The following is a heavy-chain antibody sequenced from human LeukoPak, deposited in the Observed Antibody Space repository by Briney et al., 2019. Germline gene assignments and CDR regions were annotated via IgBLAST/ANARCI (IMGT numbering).Heavy chain of an antibody. V-gene: IGHV3-7*04. CDR2: IKQDGNEK. CDR3: AREYFFGSGSYYNGY. J-gene: IGHJ4*02. Sequence: GGSLRLSCAASGFTFSSDWMTWVRQAPGKGLEWVANIKQDGNEKYYVDSVKGRFTISRDNAKNSLYLQMNSLRAEDTAVYYCAREYFFGSGSYYNGYWGQGALVTVSA. D-gene: IGHD3-10*01. CDR1: GFTFSSDW.